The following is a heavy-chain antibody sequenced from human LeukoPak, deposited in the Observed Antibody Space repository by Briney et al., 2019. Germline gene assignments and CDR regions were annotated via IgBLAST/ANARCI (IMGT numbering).Heavy chain of an antibody. V-gene: IGHV1-24*01. CDR1: GYTLTELS. CDR3: ATGTDGYGKDASDI. Sequence: ASVKVSCKVSGYTLTELSMHWVRQAPGKGLEWMGGFDPEDGETIYAQKFQGRVTMTEDTSTDTAYMELSSLRSEDTAVYYCATGTDGYGKDASDIWGQGTMVTVSS. J-gene: IGHJ3*02. CDR2: FDPEDGET. D-gene: IGHD5-24*01.